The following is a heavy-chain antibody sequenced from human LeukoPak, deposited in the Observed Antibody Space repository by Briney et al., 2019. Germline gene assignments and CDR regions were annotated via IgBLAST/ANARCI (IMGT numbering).Heavy chain of an antibody. Sequence: GESLKISCAASGFTFTYYAMNWVRQAPGKGLEWVSAISSSDGSTYYADSVKGRFTISRDNSKNTLYLQMNSLRAEDTAVYYCAKAGDYSYFDYWGQGTLVTVSS. V-gene: IGHV3-23*01. CDR3: AKAGDYSYFDY. CDR2: ISSSDGST. D-gene: IGHD4-11*01. CDR1: GFTFTYYA. J-gene: IGHJ4*02.